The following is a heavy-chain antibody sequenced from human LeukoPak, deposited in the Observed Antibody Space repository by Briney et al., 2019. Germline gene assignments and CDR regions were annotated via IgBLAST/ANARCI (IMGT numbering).Heavy chain of an antibody. Sequence: ASVTVSCTASGYTFTFYYMHWVRQAPGQGLEWMGWFNPDSGGTHYAQKFQGRVTMTRDTSISTAYMELNRLRSDDTAVYYCARQQQLLDYWGQGTLVTVSS. D-gene: IGHD6-13*01. CDR2: FNPDSGGT. CDR3: ARQQQLLDY. CDR1: GYTFTFYY. V-gene: IGHV1-2*02. J-gene: IGHJ4*02.